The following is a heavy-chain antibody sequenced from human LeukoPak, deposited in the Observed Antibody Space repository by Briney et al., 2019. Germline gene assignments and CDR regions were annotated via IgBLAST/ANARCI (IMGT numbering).Heavy chain of an antibody. CDR3: ASMRSGTYTYFDY. V-gene: IGHV3-23*01. CDR1: GFTFSSFG. J-gene: IGHJ4*02. Sequence: GGSLRLSCAASGFTFSSFGMTWVRQAPGKGLEWVSLISNNGVITHYADSVKGRFTISRDNSKNTLYLQMNGLRAGDAALYYCASMRSGTYTYFDYWGQGTLVTVSS. CDR2: ISNNGVIT. D-gene: IGHD3-10*01.